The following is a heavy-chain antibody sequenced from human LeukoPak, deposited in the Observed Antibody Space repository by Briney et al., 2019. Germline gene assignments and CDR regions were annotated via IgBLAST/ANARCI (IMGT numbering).Heavy chain of an antibody. Sequence: GGSLRLSCAASGFSFSTYGMHWVRQAPGKGLEWVAVIAHDGSSKYYADSVKGRFTISRDNSKNTLYLEMNSLRAEDTAVYYCAKDRRTGSLDYWGQGTLVTVSS. CDR1: GFSFSTYG. CDR3: AKDRRTGSLDY. V-gene: IGHV3-30*18. D-gene: IGHD1-14*01. CDR2: IAHDGSSK. J-gene: IGHJ4*02.